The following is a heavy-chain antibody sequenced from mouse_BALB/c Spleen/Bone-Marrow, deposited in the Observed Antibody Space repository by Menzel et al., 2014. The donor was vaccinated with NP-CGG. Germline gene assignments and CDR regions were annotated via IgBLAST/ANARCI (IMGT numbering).Heavy chain of an antibody. D-gene: IGHD4-1*01. CDR1: GFSLTSYG. J-gene: IGHJ1*01. CDR2: IWAGGST. V-gene: IGHV2-9*02. Sequence: VKLMESGPGLVAPSQSLSIPCTVSGFSLTSYGLHWVRQPPGKGLEWLGVIWAGGSTNYNSALMSRLSISKDISKSQVFLKMNSLQTDDTAMYYCARDWDWYFDVWGAGTTVTVSS. CDR3: ARDWDWYFDV.